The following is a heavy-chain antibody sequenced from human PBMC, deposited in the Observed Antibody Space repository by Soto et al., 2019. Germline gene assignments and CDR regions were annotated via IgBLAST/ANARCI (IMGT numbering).Heavy chain of an antibody. CDR3: ARGLMYYDILTGLNWFDP. V-gene: IGHV1-18*01. Sequence: ASVKVSCKASGYTFTSYGISWVRQAPGQGLEWMGWISAYNGNTNYAQKLQGRVTMTTDTSTSTAYMELRSLRSDDTAVYYCARGLMYYDILTGLNWFDPWGQGTLVTVSS. J-gene: IGHJ5*02. CDR2: ISAYNGNT. CDR1: GYTFTSYG. D-gene: IGHD3-9*01.